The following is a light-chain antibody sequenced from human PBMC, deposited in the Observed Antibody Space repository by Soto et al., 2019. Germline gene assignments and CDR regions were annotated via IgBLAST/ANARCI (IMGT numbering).Light chain of an antibody. CDR2: GAS. CDR3: QQLQRTPFT. V-gene: IGKV1-9*01. CDR1: QDISRY. Sequence: GVRVTITCRASQDISRYLAWYQQRAGKAPKLLIYGASTLQSGVPSRFSGSGSGTEFTLTISSLQPEDFATYHCQQLQRTPFTFGPGTTVDV. J-gene: IGKJ3*01.